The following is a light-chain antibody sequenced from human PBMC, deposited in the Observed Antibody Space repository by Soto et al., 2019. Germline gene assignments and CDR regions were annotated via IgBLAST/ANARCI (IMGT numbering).Light chain of an antibody. CDR3: QQRNIWPPVT. Sequence: IVLTQSPATLSLSPGERATLSCRARQTVSTYLSWYQHKPGQAPRLLIYGASKRATGIPARFSGSGSGTDFTLTISSLEPEDSAVYYCQQRNIWPPVTFGQGTRLEIK. J-gene: IGKJ5*01. CDR1: QTVSTY. V-gene: IGKV3-11*01. CDR2: GAS.